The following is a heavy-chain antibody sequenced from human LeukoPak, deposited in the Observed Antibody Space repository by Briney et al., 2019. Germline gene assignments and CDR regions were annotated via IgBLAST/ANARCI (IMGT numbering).Heavy chain of an antibody. CDR3: ARGDGVAEVPDAMPETELLDP. CDR1: GGSFRGYM. V-gene: IGHV4-34*01. CDR2: VNYRGRT. D-gene: IGHD2-2*01. Sequence: SETLSLTCVVSGGSFRGYMWNWIRQAPGKGLEWIGEVNYRGRTNYNPSLKSRLSLSMDTSNNQLSLKLTSVTAADTAMYYCARGDGVAEVPDAMPETELLDPWGQGALVTVSS. J-gene: IGHJ5*02.